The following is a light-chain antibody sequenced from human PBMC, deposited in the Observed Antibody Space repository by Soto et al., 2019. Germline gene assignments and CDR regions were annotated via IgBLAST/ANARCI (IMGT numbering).Light chain of an antibody. CDR3: SSYTNINTRACV. CDR1: SGDIGSYNR. J-gene: IGLJ1*01. CDR2: EVT. V-gene: IGLV2-14*01. Sequence: QSVLTQPASVSGSPGQSITISCTGTSGDIGSYNRVSWYQQHPGKAPKLIIYEVTDRPSGVSNRFSGSKSGNTASLTISGLQAEEEAEYSCSSYTNINTRACVFGTGTK.